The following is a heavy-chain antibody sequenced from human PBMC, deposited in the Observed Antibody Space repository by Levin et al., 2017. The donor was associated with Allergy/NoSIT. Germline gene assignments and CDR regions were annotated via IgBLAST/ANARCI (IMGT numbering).Heavy chain of an antibody. CDR1: GYTFTSYG. J-gene: IGHJ4*02. D-gene: IGHD3-3*01. CDR3: ARDRGLAIFGVVNLSY. V-gene: IGHV1-18*01. CDR2: ISAYNGNT. Sequence: GGSLRLSCKASGYTFTSYGISWVRQAPGQGLEWMGWISAYNGNTNYAQKLQGRVTMTTDTSTSTAYMELRSLRSDDTAVYYCARDRGLAIFGVVNLSYWGQGTLVTVSS.